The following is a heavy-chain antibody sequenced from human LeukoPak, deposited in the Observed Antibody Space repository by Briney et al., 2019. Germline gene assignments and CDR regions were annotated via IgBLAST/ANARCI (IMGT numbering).Heavy chain of an antibody. Sequence: SETLSLTCTVSGYSISSGYYWGWIRQPPGKGLEWIGSIYHSGSTYYNPSLKSRVTISVDTSKNQFSLKLSSVTAADTAVYYCARGAFAVVPAGIRLGWFDPWGQGTLVTVSS. CDR1: GYSISSGYY. CDR2: IYHSGST. J-gene: IGHJ5*02. V-gene: IGHV4-38-2*02. D-gene: IGHD2-2*02. CDR3: ARGAFAVVPAGIRLGWFDP.